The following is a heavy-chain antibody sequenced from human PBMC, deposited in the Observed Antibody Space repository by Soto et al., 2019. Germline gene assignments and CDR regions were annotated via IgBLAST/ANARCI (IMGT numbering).Heavy chain of an antibody. CDR2: IYYSGST. J-gene: IGHJ4*02. V-gene: IGHV4-31*03. CDR1: GGSISSGGYY. D-gene: IGHD3-10*01. CDR3: ARGFDSTPQRPLGYFDY. Sequence: PSETLSLTCTVSGGSISSGGYYWSWIRQHPGKGLEWIGYIYYSGSTYYNPSLKSRVTISVDTSKNQFSLKLSSVTAADTAVYYCARGFDSTPQRPLGYFDYWGQGTLVTVSS.